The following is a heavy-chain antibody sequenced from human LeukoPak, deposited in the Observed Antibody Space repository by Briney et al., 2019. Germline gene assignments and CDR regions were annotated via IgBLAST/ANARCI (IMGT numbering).Heavy chain of an antibody. D-gene: IGHD5-18*01. Sequence: GGSLRLSCAPSGFTFSDYYMSWIRQAPGKGLEGVSYISSGGSYTNYADSVKGRFTISRDNAENSLYLQMNSLRAEDTAVYYCARGGEYSYADYWGQGTLVTVSS. CDR3: ARGGEYSYADY. CDR2: ISSGGSYT. V-gene: IGHV3-11*03. J-gene: IGHJ4*02. CDR1: GFTFSDYY.